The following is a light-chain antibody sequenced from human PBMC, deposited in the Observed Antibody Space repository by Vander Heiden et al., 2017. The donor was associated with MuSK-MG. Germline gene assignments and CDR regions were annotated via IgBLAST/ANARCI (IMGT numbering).Light chain of an antibody. CDR3: LLAYSGPWV. J-gene: IGLJ3*02. CDR2: DTS. V-gene: IGLV7-46*01. Sequence: QAVVTQEPSLTVSPGGTVPHTCGPSTGAVTRGNYPYRLQQKPGQALMILIYDTSNKPSCTPAWFAGSLLGANAAMTLAGAQAEDDAYYYCLLAYSGPWVFGGGTKLTVL. CDR1: TGAVTRGNY.